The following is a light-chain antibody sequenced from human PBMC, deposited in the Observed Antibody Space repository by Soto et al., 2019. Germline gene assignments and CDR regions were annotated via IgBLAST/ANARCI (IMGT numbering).Light chain of an antibody. V-gene: IGKV1-39*01. CDR3: QQSYDTPIT. CDR1: QSISKW. CDR2: DAS. Sequence: IQLIQSASSLYEAGGDRATMACRASQSISKWLAWHQQKPGKAPKLLIYDASSLQSEVPSRFSGSGSGTDFTLTITSLQPEDFATYYCQQSYDTPITFGQGTRLEIK. J-gene: IGKJ5*01.